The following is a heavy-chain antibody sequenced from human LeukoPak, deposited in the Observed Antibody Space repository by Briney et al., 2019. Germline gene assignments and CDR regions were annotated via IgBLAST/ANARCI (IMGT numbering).Heavy chain of an antibody. CDR3: AAGCSSTSCYWYYYTDV. CDR2: INQSGST. D-gene: IGHD2-2*01. V-gene: IGHV4-34*01. CDR1: GGSFSGYY. Sequence: SETLSLTCAVYGGSFSGYYWSWIRQPPGKGLEWIGEINQSGSTNYNPSLKSRVTISVDTSKKQFSLRLSPVTAADTAVYYCAAGCSSTSCYWYYYTDVWGKGTTVTVS. J-gene: IGHJ6*03.